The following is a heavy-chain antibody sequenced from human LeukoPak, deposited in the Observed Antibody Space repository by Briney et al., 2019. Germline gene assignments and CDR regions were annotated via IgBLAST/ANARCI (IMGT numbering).Heavy chain of an antibody. CDR3: ARCRMQLVRTHYYYYMDV. CDR1: GGSISSSSYY. CDR2: IYYSGSS. D-gene: IGHD6-13*01. V-gene: IGHV4-39*07. J-gene: IGHJ6*03. Sequence: KPSETLSLTCTVSGGSISSSSYYWGWIRQPPGKGLEWIGTIYYSGSSYYNPSLKSRVTISVDTSKNQFSLKLSSVTAADTAVYYCARCRMQLVRTHYYYYMDVWGKGTTVTVSS.